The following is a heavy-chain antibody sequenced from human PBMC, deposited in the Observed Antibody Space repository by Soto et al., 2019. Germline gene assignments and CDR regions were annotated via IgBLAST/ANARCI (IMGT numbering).Heavy chain of an antibody. J-gene: IGHJ6*03. Sequence: ASVKVSCKASGYTFTSYGISWVRQAPGQGLEWMGWISAYNGNTNYAQKLQGRVTMTRNTSISTAYMELSSLRSEDTAVYYCAREGNCSGGSCYSSYYYYMDVWGKGPTVTVSS. CDR3: AREGNCSGGSCYSSYYYYMDV. CDR2: ISAYNGNT. CDR1: GYTFTSYG. D-gene: IGHD2-15*01. V-gene: IGHV1-18*01.